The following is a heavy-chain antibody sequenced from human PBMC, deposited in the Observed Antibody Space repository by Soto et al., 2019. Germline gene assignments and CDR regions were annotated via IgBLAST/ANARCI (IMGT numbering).Heavy chain of an antibody. Sequence: HGGSPGLSSAASGLTVSINYMTWARQTQGKGLKWVSVIYSGGSTYYADSVKGRFTISRDNSKNTLYLQMNSLRAEDTPAYYSGSTNYNPSLKSRVTISVDTSKNQFSLKLSSVAAADTAVYYCARRGVEDRRNDYGDYADYYYYYMDVWGKGTTVTVSS. CDR1: GLTVSINY. V-gene: IGHV3-66*01. CDR2: IYSGGST. CDR3: GSTNYNPSLKSRVTISVDTSKNQFSLKLSSVAAADTAVYYCARRGVEDRRNDYGDYADYYYYYMDV. J-gene: IGHJ6*03. D-gene: IGHD3-10*01.